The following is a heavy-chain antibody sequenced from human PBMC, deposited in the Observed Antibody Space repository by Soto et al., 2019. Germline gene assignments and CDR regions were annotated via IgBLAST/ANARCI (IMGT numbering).Heavy chain of an antibody. V-gene: IGHV3-48*02. Sequence: GGSLRLSCAASGFTFSSYSMNWVRQAPGKGLEWVSYISSSSSTIYYADSVKGRFTISRDNAKNSLYLQMNSLRDEDTAVYYCAGRTPSSSLSGMDVWGQGTTVTVSS. D-gene: IGHD6-6*01. CDR3: AGRTPSSSLSGMDV. CDR2: ISSSSSTI. J-gene: IGHJ6*02. CDR1: GFTFSSYS.